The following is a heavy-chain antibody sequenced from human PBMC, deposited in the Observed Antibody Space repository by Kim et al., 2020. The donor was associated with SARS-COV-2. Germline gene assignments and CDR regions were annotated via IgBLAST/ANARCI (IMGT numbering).Heavy chain of an antibody. CDR1: GFTFSSYG. V-gene: IGHV3-30*18. D-gene: IGHD3-22*01. Sequence: GGSLRLSCAASGFTFSSYGMHWVRQAPGKGLEWVAVISYDGSNKYYADSVKGRFTISRDNSKNTLYLQMNSLRAEDTAVYYCAKDLPYDSSGNFDYWGQGTLVTVSS. CDR2: ISYDGSNK. CDR3: AKDLPYDSSGNFDY. J-gene: IGHJ4*02.